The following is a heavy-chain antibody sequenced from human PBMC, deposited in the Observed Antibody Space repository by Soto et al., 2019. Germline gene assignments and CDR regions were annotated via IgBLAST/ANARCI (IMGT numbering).Heavy chain of an antibody. V-gene: IGHV1-2*02. CDR1: GYPFTGPY. J-gene: IGHJ6*02. CDR3: ARDFRTYSHGVDV. D-gene: IGHD4-4*01. CDR2: INPSSGGT. Sequence: SVRVSCKASGYPFTGPYIYWVRQAPGQGLEWMGWINPSSGGTEFAEKFQGRVTVTRDTSIRTVFLELNSLTSDDTGVYFCARDFRTYSHGVDVSGQGTRVTVSS.